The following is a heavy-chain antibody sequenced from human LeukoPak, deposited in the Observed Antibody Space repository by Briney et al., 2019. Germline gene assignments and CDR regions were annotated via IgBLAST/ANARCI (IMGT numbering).Heavy chain of an antibody. D-gene: IGHD3-22*01. CDR3: ARDLSQSYYDSSGYYFDY. CDR1: GFTFSDYY. Sequence: GGSLRLSCAASGFTFSDYYMSWIRQAPGKGLEWVSYISSSGSTIYYADSVKGRFTISRDNAKNSLYLQMNSLRAEDTAVYYCARDLSQSYYDSSGYYFDYWGQGTLVTVSS. J-gene: IGHJ4*02. V-gene: IGHV3-11*01. CDR2: ISSSGSTI.